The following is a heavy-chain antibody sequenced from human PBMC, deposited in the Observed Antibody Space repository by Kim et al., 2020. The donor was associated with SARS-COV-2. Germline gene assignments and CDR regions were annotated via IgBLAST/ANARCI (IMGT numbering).Heavy chain of an antibody. Sequence: AQKCQGRVTMTRDMSTSTVYMELSSLRSEDTAVYYCARDLGYYDSSGYPEWGQGTLVTVSS. D-gene: IGHD3-22*01. CDR3: ARDLGYYDSSGYPE. J-gene: IGHJ4*02. V-gene: IGHV1-46*01.